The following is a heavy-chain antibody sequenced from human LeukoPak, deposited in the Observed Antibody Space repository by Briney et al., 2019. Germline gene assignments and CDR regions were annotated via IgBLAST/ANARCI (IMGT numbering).Heavy chain of an antibody. D-gene: IGHD6-13*01. Sequence: HPGGSLRLSCAASGFTFSPYAIHWVRQAPGKGLEWVAVISFDGGNKYYADSVKGRFTISRDNSKNTLYLQMNSLRAEDTAVYYCASVGYSSSWYPAAWFDPWGQGTLVTVSS. CDR2: ISFDGGNK. V-gene: IGHV3-30*04. J-gene: IGHJ5*02. CDR1: GFTFSPYA. CDR3: ASVGYSSSWYPAAWFDP.